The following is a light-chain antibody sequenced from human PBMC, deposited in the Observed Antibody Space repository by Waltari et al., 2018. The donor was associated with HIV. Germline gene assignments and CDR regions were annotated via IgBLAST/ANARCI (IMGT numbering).Light chain of an antibody. CDR2: EVT. Sequence: SALTQPPSASGSPGQSVTIPCTGTSSDVGGYNFVSWYQQHPGKAPKLMIFEVTKRPSGVPARFSGSKTGNTASLTVSGLQADDEGDYYCSSYAGGNNLVFGGGTKLTVL. J-gene: IGLJ2*01. CDR3: SSYAGGNNLV. CDR1: SSDVGGYNF. V-gene: IGLV2-8*01.